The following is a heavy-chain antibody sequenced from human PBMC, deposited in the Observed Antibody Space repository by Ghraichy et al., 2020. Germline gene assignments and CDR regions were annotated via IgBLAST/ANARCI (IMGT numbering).Heavy chain of an antibody. CDR3: ARTTGSGSPYNYYYYMDV. CDR1: GGSISSYY. V-gene: IGHV4-59*01. D-gene: IGHD3-10*01. Sequence: SETLSLTCTVSGGSISSYYWSWIRQPPGKGLEWIGYIYYSGSTNYNPSLKSRVTISVDTSKNQFSLKLSSVTAADTAVYYCARTTGSGSPYNYYYYMDVWGKGTTVTVSS. J-gene: IGHJ6*03. CDR2: IYYSGST.